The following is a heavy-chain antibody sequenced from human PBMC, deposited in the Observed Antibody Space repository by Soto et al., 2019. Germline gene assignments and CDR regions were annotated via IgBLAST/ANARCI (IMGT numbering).Heavy chain of an antibody. CDR2: IYHSGST. D-gene: IGHD6-13*01. Sequence: SETLSLTCAVSGGSVSSGGYSWSWIRQPPGKGLEWIGYIYHSGSTYYNPSLKSRVTISVDTSKNQFSLKLSSVTAADTAVYYCARGGLYSSSWYRAYDWFDPWGQGTLVTVSS. CDR1: GGSVSSGGYS. J-gene: IGHJ5*02. V-gene: IGHV4-30-2*01. CDR3: ARGGLYSSSWYRAYDWFDP.